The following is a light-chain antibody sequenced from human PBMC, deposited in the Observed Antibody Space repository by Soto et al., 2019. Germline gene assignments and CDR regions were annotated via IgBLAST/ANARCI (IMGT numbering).Light chain of an antibody. V-gene: IGKV1-33*01. Sequence: DIQMTQSPSSLSASVGDRVTITCQASHDISNHLNWYQHKPGKAPTVLIYDASSLETGVPSRFRGSGSGTNFLFTISSLQPEDIATYYCQHFKNFPHTFGQGTKLDIK. CDR3: QHFKNFPHT. CDR2: DAS. CDR1: HDISNH. J-gene: IGKJ2*01.